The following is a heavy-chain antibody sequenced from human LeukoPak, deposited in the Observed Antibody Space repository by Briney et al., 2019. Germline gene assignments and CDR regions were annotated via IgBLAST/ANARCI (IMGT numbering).Heavy chain of an antibody. CDR2: IYDSGST. V-gene: IGHV4-31*03. CDR3: ARYSRDGYNWFDS. CDR1: GGSITSGGYY. Sequence: SETLSLTCTVSGGSITSGGYYWGWIRQHPGKGLEWIGYIYDSGSTFDNPSLESRITISVDTSKNQFSLKLRSVTAADTAVYYCARYSRDGYNWFDSWGQGTLVTVSS. D-gene: IGHD5-24*01. J-gene: IGHJ5*01.